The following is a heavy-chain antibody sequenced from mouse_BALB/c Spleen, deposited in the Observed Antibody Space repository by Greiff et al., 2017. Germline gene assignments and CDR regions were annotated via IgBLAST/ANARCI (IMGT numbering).Heavy chain of an antibody. CDR2: ISSGGST. J-gene: IGHJ1*01. CDR1: GFTFSSFA. V-gene: IGHV5-6-5*01. CDR3: ARGYRYDKYWYFDV. Sequence: DVMLVESGGGLVKPGGSLKLSCAASGFTFSSFAMPWVRQTPEKRLEWVASISSGGSTYYPDSVKGRFTISRDNARNILYLQMSSLRSEDTAMYYCARGYRYDKYWYFDVWGAGTTVTVSS. D-gene: IGHD2-14*01.